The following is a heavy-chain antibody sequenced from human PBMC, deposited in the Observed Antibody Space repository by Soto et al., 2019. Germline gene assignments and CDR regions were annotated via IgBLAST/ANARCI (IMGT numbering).Heavy chain of an antibody. V-gene: IGHV1-69*02. CDR1: GGTFSSYT. Sequence: SVKVSCKASGGTFSSYTISWVRQAPGQGLEWMGRIIPILGIANYAQKFQGRVTITADKSTSTAYMELSSLRSEDTAVYYCATYYDILTGYDYFDYWGQGTLVTV. D-gene: IGHD3-9*01. J-gene: IGHJ4*02. CDR3: ATYYDILTGYDYFDY. CDR2: IIPILGIA.